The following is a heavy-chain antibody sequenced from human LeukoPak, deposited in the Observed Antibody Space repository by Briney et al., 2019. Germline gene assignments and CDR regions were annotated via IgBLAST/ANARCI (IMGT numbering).Heavy chain of an antibody. CDR1: GLTFSSYG. D-gene: IGHD4-17*01. CDR2: IRHDGNHK. CDR3: AKDKNDYGDYYYMDV. Sequence: GGSLRLSCAASGLTFSSYGMHWVRQAPGKGLEWVAFIRHDGNHKNCADSVKGRFTISRDNSKNTLSLQMNSLRAEDTAVYYCAKDKNDYGDYYYMDVWGKGTTVTVSS. V-gene: IGHV3-30*02. J-gene: IGHJ6*03.